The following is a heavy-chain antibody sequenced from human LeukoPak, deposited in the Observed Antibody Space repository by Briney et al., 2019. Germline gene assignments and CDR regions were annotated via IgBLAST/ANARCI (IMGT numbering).Heavy chain of an antibody. D-gene: IGHD4/OR15-4a*01. Sequence: TSQTLSLTCTVSVGSLSSGGYYWGWIRQPPGKGLEWIGSIYYGGGTHYNPSLKSRATIFLDTSMNQFSLRLTSVTAADTALYFCARESFEEPGTMDHWGQGTLVSVSS. CDR2: IYYGGGT. J-gene: IGHJ4*02. CDR3: ARESFEEPGTMDH. CDR1: VGSLSSGGYY. V-gene: IGHV4-39*07.